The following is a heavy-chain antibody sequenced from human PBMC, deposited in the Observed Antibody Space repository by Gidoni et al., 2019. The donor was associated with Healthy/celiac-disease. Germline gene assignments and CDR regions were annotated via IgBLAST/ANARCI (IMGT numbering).Heavy chain of an antibody. J-gene: IGHJ5*02. D-gene: IGHD3-22*01. V-gene: IGHV2-5*02. CDR2: IYWDDDK. Sequence: QITLKESAPTLVKPTQTLTLTCTFSWFSLSTSGVGVGWIRPPPGKALECLALIYWDDDKRSSPSLKSRLTITKDTSKNQVVLNMTNMDPVDTATYYCAHRQDSSGDYWDNWFDPWGQGTLVTVSS. CDR3: AHRQDSSGDYWDNWFDP. CDR1: WFSLSTSGVG.